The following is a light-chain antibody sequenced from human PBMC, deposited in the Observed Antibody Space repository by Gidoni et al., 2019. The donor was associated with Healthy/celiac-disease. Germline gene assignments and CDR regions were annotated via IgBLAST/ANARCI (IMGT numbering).Light chain of an antibody. Sequence: DIQMTQSPSSLSASVGDRVTITCRASQSICSYLNWYQQKPGKAPNLLIYAASSLQSGVPSRFSGSGSGTDFTLTISSLQPEDFATYYCQQSYSTPRTFGQGTKVEIK. CDR2: AAS. V-gene: IGKV1-39*01. J-gene: IGKJ1*01. CDR3: QQSYSTPRT. CDR1: QSICSY.